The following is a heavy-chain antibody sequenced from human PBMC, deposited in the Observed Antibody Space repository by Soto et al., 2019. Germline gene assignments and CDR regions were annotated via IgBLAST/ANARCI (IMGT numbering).Heavy chain of an antibody. Sequence: QVQLQESGPGLVKPSETLSLTCTVSGGSINSDYWSWIRQPPEKGLEWIGYVRNSGSTNYNPSLKSRVTISVDTSKNQCSRKLSSVTAADTGVYYCARDLLSGRYGMDVWGQGTTVTVSS. CDR3: ARDLLSGRYGMDV. CDR1: GGSINSDY. V-gene: IGHV4-59*01. D-gene: IGHD1-26*01. J-gene: IGHJ6*02. CDR2: VRNSGST.